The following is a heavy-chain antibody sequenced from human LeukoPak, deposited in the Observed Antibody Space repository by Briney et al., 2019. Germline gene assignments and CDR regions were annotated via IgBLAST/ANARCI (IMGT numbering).Heavy chain of an antibody. V-gene: IGHV1-8*03. J-gene: IGHJ3*02. D-gene: IGHD5-18*01. CDR3: ARVRRGYSYGYTRGAFDI. Sequence: GASVKVSCKASGYTFTSYDINWVRQATGQGLEWMGWMNPNSGNTGYAQKFQGRVTITRNTSISTAYMELSSLRSEDTAVYYCARVRRGYSYGYTRGAFDIWGQGTMVTVSS. CDR2: MNPNSGNT. CDR1: GYTFTSYD.